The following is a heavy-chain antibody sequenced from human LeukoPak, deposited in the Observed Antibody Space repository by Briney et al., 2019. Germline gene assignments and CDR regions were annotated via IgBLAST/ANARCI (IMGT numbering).Heavy chain of an antibody. Sequence: SETLSLTCIVSGGSISSSSYYWGWIRQAPGKGLEWIGTIYYSGTTYYNPSLKSRVTISVDTSKNQFSLKLSSVTAADTAVYYCARRRFVRGPDVVNPFDYWGQGTLVTVSS. V-gene: IGHV4-39*01. CDR2: IYYSGTT. CDR1: GGSISSSSYY. J-gene: IGHJ4*02. D-gene: IGHD2-8*01. CDR3: ARRRFVRGPDVVNPFDY.